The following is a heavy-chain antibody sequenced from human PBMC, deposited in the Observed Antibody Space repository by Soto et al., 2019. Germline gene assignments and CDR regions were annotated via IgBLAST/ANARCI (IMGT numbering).Heavy chain of an antibody. CDR2: INAGNGNT. Sequence: QVQLVQSGAEVKKPGASVKDSCKASGYTFTSYAMHWVRQAPGQRLEWMGWINAGNGNTKYSQKFQGSVTITRAACASAAYMELSCLRSEDTAVYYCARDAQQQLVFWFDPWGQGALVTVSS. CDR1: GYTFTSYA. CDR3: ARDAQQQLVFWFDP. D-gene: IGHD6-13*01. J-gene: IGHJ5*02. V-gene: IGHV1-3*01.